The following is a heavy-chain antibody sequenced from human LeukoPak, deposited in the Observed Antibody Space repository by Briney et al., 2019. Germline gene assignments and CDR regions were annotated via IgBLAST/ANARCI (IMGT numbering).Heavy chain of an antibody. CDR3: ANDAAQQQLSNLFYGMDV. Sequence: GGSLRLSCAASGFTFSSYAMHWVRQAPGKGLEWVAFISYDGSKKYYADSVKGRFTISRDNTKNTLYLQMNSLRAEDTAVYFCANDAAQQQLSNLFYGMDVWGQGTTVTVFS. CDR2: ISYDGSKK. V-gene: IGHV3-30-3*02. D-gene: IGHD6-13*01. CDR1: GFTFSSYA. J-gene: IGHJ6*02.